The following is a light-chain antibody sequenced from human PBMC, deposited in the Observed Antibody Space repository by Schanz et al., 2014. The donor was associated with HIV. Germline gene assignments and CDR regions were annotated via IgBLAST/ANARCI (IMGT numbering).Light chain of an antibody. V-gene: IGKV1-5*03. J-gene: IGKJ2*01. Sequence: DIQMTQSPSTLSASVGDRVSLTCRSSQTISSELAWYQQKPGKAPNLLIYQASILETGVPSRFSGSGSGTEFTLTISSRQPEDFATYYCQQYDHRSFTFGQGTKLEI. CDR2: QAS. CDR1: QTISSE. CDR3: QQYDHRSFT.